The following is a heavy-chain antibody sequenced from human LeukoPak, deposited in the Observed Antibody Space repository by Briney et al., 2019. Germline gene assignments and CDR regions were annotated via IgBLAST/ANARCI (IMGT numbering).Heavy chain of an antibody. CDR3: ASRPSGDYPYFDY. V-gene: IGHV3-66*01. D-gene: IGHD2-21*01. CDR2: IYSGGST. CDR1: GFTVSRKY. J-gene: IGHJ4*02. Sequence: GGSLRLSCAASGFTVSRKYMTWVRQAPGKGLEWVSLIYSGGSTHYADSVQGRFTISRDTSKNTLYLQMNSLRAEDSAVYYCASRPSGDYPYFDYWGQGTLVTVSS.